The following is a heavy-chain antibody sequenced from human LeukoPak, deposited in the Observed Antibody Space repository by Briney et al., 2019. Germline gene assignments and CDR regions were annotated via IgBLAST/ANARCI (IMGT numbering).Heavy chain of an antibody. CDR3: ATGSSWDNYYFDY. CDR1: GFTFSSYA. J-gene: IGHJ4*02. V-gene: IGHV3-30*04. CDR2: ISYDGSNK. D-gene: IGHD6-13*01. Sequence: GGSLRLSCAASGFTFSSYAMHWVRQAPGKGLEWVAVISYDGSNKYYADSVKGRFTISRDNSKNTLYLQMNSLRAEDTAVYYCATGSSWDNYYFDYWGQGTLVTVSS.